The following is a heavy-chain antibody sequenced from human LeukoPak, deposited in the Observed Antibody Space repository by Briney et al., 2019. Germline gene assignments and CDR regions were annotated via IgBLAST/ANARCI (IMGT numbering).Heavy chain of an antibody. V-gene: IGHV1-69*05. Sequence: SVKVSCKASGGTFSSYAISWVRQARGQGLEWMGRIIPIFGTANYAQKFQGRVTITTDESTSTAYMELSSLRSEDTAVYYCARGTTYYYGSGSVIDYWGQGTLVTVSS. CDR3: ARGTTYYYGSGSVIDY. D-gene: IGHD3-10*01. J-gene: IGHJ4*02. CDR2: IIPIFGTA. CDR1: GGTFSSYA.